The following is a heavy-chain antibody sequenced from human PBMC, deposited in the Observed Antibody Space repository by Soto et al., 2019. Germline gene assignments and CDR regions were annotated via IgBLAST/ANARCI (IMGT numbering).Heavy chain of an antibody. D-gene: IGHD4-4*01. CDR3: AREGINNYNEYYFDS. CDR2: ISGSGNYT. CDR1: GFTFSSYS. J-gene: IGHJ4*02. Sequence: EVQLVESGGGLVKRGGSLRLSCAASGFTFSSYSMNWVRQAPGKGLEWVSSISGSGNYTHYADFLRGRFTISRDNAKTSLYLQMNSLRAEDTAVYYCAREGINNYNEYYFDSWGQGTVVTVSS. V-gene: IGHV3-21*01.